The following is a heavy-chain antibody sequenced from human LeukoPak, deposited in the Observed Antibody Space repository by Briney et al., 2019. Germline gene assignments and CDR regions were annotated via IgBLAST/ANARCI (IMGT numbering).Heavy chain of an antibody. CDR2: ISSSSSYI. CDR3: ARGTTGYSSGWLIDY. V-gene: IGHV3-21*01. Sequence: KPGGSLRLSCVASGFTFSSYSMNWVRQAPGYGLEWVSSISSSSSYIYYADSVKGRFTISRDNAKNSLYLQMNSLRAEDTAVYYCARGTTGYSSGWLIDYWGQGTLVTVSS. J-gene: IGHJ4*02. D-gene: IGHD6-19*01. CDR1: GFTFSSYS.